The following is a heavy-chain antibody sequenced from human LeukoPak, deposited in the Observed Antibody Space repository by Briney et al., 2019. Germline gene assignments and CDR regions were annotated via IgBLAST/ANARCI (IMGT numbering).Heavy chain of an antibody. CDR2: INNSNSYI. V-gene: IGHV3-21*01. CDR3: ARGVVRYFDY. D-gene: IGHD3-9*01. Sequence: PGGSVRLSCAASGFAFSSYSMSWVRQAPGKGVEWVSSINNSNSYIYSEDSVKGRFTISRENAKNSLYLQMNSLRAEDTAVYYCARGVVRYFDYWGQGALVTVSS. CDR1: GFAFSSYS. J-gene: IGHJ4*02.